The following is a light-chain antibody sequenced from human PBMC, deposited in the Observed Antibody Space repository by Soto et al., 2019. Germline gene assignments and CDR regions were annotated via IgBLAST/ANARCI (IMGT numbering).Light chain of an antibody. Sequence: EIVLTQSPGTLSLSPGESATLSCRASQRISSTYLAWYHQKRGQAPRLFIYDASSRATGISDRFSGSGSGTDFTLTISRLEPEDFGVYYCQQYAKSPLYTFGQGTKVDIK. V-gene: IGKV3-20*01. J-gene: IGKJ2*01. CDR2: DAS. CDR3: QQYAKSPLYT. CDR1: QRISSTY.